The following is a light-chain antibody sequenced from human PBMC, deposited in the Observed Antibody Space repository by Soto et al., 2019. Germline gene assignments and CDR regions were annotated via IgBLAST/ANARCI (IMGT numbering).Light chain of an antibody. CDR2: DAS. Sequence: EIVLTQSPATLSLSPGERATLSCRASPSVSSYLAWYQQKAGQAPRLLIYDASNRATGIPARFSGSGSGTDFTLTSSSLEPEDFAVYYCQQRSNWPWTFGQGNKVEIK. V-gene: IGKV3-11*01. CDR3: QQRSNWPWT. J-gene: IGKJ1*01. CDR1: PSVSSY.